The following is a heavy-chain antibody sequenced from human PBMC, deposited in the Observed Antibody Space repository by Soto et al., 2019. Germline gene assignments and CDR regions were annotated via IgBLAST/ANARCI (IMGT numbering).Heavy chain of an antibody. V-gene: IGHV4-59*01. CDR1: GGSISSYY. Sequence: LSLTCTVSGGSISSYYWSWIRQPPGKGLEWIGYIYYSGSTNYNPSLKSRVTISVDTSKNQFSLKLSSVTSADTAVYYCARASTYYDFWSGYSHWFGPWGQGTLVTVSS. CDR2: IYYSGST. J-gene: IGHJ5*02. CDR3: ARASTYYDFWSGYSHWFGP. D-gene: IGHD3-3*01.